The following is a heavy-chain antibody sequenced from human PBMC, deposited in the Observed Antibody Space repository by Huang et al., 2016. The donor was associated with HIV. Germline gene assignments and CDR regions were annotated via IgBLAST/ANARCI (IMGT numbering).Heavy chain of an antibody. CDR2: IRYDGNNY. Sequence: QVQLVESGGGVVQPGGSLRLSCTASGFPFGSFGMHWVRQAPGKGLEWVGFIRYDGNNYDYADSVRGRFTISRDNSKDTLYLKMNRLRPDDSAVYYCAKDLTYTVGRHFDYWGRGTLVTVSS. V-gene: IGHV3-30*02. J-gene: IGHJ4*02. CDR1: GFPFGSFG. D-gene: IGHD5-18*01. CDR3: AKDLTYTVGRHFDY.